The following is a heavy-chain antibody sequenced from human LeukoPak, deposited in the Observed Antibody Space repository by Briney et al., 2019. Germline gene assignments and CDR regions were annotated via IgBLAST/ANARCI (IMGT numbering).Heavy chain of an antibody. CDR1: GYSFTNHD. J-gene: IGHJ5*02. D-gene: IGHD6-6*01. CDR2: INPGNGDT. CDR3: ARGLEYSSSSGWFDP. Sequence: ASVKVSCKASGYSFTNHDMHWVRQAPGQGLEWVGCINPGNGDTRYGPEFQGRVTISSDTSASTAYMELRILRSEDTAVYYCARGLEYSSSSGWFDPWGQGTLVTVSS. V-gene: IGHV1-3*03.